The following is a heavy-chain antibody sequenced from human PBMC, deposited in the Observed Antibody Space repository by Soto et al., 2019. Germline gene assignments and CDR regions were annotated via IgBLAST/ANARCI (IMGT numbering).Heavy chain of an antibody. CDR2: ISYDGSNK. D-gene: IGHD6-13*01. J-gene: IGHJ6*02. V-gene: IGHV3-30*18. CDR3: AKDVVAAAGTYGYYYYYYGMDV. Sequence: GGSLRLSCAASGFTFSSYGMHWVRQAPGKGLEWVAVISYDGSNKYYADSVKDRFTISRDNSKNTLYLQMNSLRAEDTAVYYCAKDVVAAAGTYGYYYYYYGMDVWGQGTTVTVSS. CDR1: GFTFSSYG.